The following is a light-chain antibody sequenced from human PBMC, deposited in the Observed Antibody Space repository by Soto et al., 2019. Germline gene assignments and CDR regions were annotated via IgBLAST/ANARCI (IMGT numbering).Light chain of an antibody. CDR3: QQYGSSPRT. CDR2: DAS. CDR1: QSVSSSY. V-gene: IGKV3-20*01. Sequence: EIVLTQSPGTLSLSPGERATLSCRASQSVSSSYLAWYQQKPGQAPRLLIFDASSRATGIPDRFSGSGSGTDFPLTISRLEPEDFGVYYCQQYGSSPRTFGHGTKVEIK. J-gene: IGKJ1*01.